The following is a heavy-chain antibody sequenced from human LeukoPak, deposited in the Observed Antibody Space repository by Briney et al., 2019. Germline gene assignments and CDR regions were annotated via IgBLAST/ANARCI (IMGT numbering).Heavy chain of an antibody. J-gene: IGHJ4*02. CDR1: GFTFSSYA. CDR2: ISYDGSNK. V-gene: IGHV3-30-3*01. Sequence: GGSLRLSCAASGFTFSSYAMHWVRQAPGKGLEWVAVISYDGSNKYYADSVKGRFTISRDNSKNTLYLQMNSPRAEDTAVSYSPRGYCSRGSCYLDYFDYWGQGTLVTVSP. CDR3: PRGYCSRGSCYLDYFDY. D-gene: IGHD2-15*01.